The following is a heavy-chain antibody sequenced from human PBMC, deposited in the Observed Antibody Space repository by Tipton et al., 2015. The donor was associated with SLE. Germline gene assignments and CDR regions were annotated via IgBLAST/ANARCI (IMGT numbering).Heavy chain of an antibody. D-gene: IGHD3-16*01. CDR3: TGGSDNWFDP. CDR1: GYSISSGYY. CDR2: IYHSGST. Sequence: TLSLTCAVSGYSISSGYYWGWIRQPPGKGLEWIGSIYHSGSTYYNPSLKSRVTISVDTSKNQFSLKLSSVTAADTAVYYCTGGSDNWFDPWGQGTLVTVSS. J-gene: IGHJ5*02. V-gene: IGHV4-38-2*01.